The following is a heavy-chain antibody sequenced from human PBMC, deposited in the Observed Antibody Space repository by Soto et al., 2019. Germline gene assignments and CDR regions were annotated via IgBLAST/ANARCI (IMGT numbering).Heavy chain of an antibody. CDR1: GGSISSGGYS. CDR3: ARAGYYYASSGSYIDAVDI. CDR2: IYHSGST. J-gene: IGHJ3*02. D-gene: IGHD3-22*01. V-gene: IGHV4-30-2*01. Sequence: QLQLQESGSGLVKPSQTLSLTCAVSGGSISSGGYSWSWIRQPPGKGLEWIGYIYHSGSTYYNPSLKSRVPISVDRSKNQFSLTLSSVTAADTAVYDCARAGYYYASSGSYIDAVDIWGQGTMVTVSS.